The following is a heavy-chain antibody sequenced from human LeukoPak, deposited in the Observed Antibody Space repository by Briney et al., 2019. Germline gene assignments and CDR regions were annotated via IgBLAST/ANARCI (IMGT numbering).Heavy chain of an antibody. CDR3: TTSYSSSWYASGTDY. CDR2: IKQDGSEK. D-gene: IGHD6-13*01. CDR1: GFTFTIYW. J-gene: IGHJ4*02. V-gene: IGHV3-7*01. Sequence: GGSLRLLCALYGFTFTIYWMRWVRQAPGKGLEWVANIKQDGSEKHYVDSVKGRFTISRDNAKNSLYLQMNSLRDEDTAVYYCTTSYSSSWYASGTDYWGQGTLVTVSS.